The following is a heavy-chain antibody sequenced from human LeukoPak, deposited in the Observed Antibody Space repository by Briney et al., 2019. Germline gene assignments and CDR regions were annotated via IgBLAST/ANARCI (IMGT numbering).Heavy chain of an antibody. CDR3: ARQTAYYYGSGSYYNRPYFDY. CDR1: GGSISSSSYY. D-gene: IGHD3-10*01. J-gene: IGHJ4*01. Sequence: SETLSLTCTVSGGSISSSSYYWGWIRQPPGKGLEWIGSIYYSGSTYYNPSLKSRVTISVDTSKNQFSLKLSPVTAADTAVYYCARQTAYYYGSGSYYNRPYFDYWGQGTLVTVSS. V-gene: IGHV4-39*01. CDR2: IYYSGST.